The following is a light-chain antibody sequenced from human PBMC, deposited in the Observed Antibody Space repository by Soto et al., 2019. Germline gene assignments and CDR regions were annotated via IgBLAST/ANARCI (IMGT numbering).Light chain of an antibody. CDR2: AAS. V-gene: IGKV1-39*01. CDR3: QQYGSSGT. J-gene: IGKJ1*01. CDR1: QNIKTY. Sequence: DIQMTQSPSSLSASVGDSVTITCRASQNIKTYLNWYQQKPGKAPNLLIYAASSLHSGVPSRFSGSGSGTDFTLTISRLEPEDFAVYYCQQYGSSGTFGQGTKVDIK.